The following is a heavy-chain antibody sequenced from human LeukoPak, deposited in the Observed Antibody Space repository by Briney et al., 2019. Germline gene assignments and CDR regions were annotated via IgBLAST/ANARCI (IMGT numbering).Heavy chain of an antibody. D-gene: IGHD5-18*01. CDR1: GYTFTSYD. CDR3: ARGRYSYGQDAFDI. J-gene: IGHJ3*02. CDR2: MNPNSGNT. V-gene: IGHV1-8*01. Sequence: ASVKVSCKASGYTFTSYDINWVRQATGQGLEWMGWMNPNSGNTGYAQKFQGRVTMTRNTSISTAYMELSSLRSEGTAVYYCARGRYSYGQDAFDIWGQGTMVTVSS.